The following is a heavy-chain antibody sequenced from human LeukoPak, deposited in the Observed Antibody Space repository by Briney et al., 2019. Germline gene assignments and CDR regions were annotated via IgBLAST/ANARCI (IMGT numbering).Heavy chain of an antibody. J-gene: IGHJ3*02. CDR3: ARRYSSGWYYAFDI. V-gene: IGHV4-39*01. Sequence: SEILSLTCTVSGGSISSSSYYWAWIRQPPGKGLEWIGNIYYSGTTYYNPSLKSRVTISVDTSKNQFSLKLSSVTAADTAVYYCARRYSSGWYYAFDIWGQGTMVTVSS. CDR2: IYYSGTT. CDR1: GGSISSSSYY. D-gene: IGHD6-19*01.